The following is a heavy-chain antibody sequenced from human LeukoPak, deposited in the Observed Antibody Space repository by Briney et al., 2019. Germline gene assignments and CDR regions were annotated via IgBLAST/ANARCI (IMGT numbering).Heavy chain of an antibody. V-gene: IGHV4-59*08. Sequence: PSETLPLTCTASGGSISTYFWSWIRLPPGKGLEWIGYVSYSGITNYSPSLKSRVTISLDTSRNQFSLILGSVTAADTAVYYCARHSREASIYYPALFDYWGQGALVTVSS. D-gene: IGHD3-22*01. CDR2: VSYSGIT. J-gene: IGHJ4*02. CDR1: GGSISTYF. CDR3: ARHSREASIYYPALFDY.